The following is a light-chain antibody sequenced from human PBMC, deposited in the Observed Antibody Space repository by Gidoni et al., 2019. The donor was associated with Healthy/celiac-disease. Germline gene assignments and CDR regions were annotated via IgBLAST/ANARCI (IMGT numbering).Light chain of an antibody. CDR1: QSVSSY. CDR3: QQRSKGLT. J-gene: IGKJ4*01. Sequence: EIVLTQSPATLSLSPGERATLSCRASQSVSSYLAWYQQKPGQAPRLLIYDASNRATGIPARFSGSGSGTDFTLTISSLEPEDFAVYYCQQRSKGLTFGGXTKVEIK. V-gene: IGKV3-11*01. CDR2: DAS.